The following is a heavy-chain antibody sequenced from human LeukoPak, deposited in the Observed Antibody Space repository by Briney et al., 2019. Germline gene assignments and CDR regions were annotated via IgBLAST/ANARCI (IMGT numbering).Heavy chain of an antibody. CDR1: GFTFSSYA. CDR2: ISGSGGST. D-gene: IGHD6-13*01. Sequence: GGSLRLSCAASGFTFSSYAMSWVRQAPGKGLEWVSAISGSGGSTYYADSVKGRFTISRDNSKNTLYLQMNSLRAEDTAVYYCARDGEIQQQLEEPNWFDPWGQGTLVTVSS. V-gene: IGHV3-23*01. J-gene: IGHJ5*02. CDR3: ARDGEIQQQLEEPNWFDP.